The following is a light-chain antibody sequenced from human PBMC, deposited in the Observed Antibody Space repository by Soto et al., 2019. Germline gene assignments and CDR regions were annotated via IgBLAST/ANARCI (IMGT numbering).Light chain of an antibody. J-gene: IGKJ5*01. CDR3: QQRSNWPPIT. Sequence: EIVLTQSPSTLSLSPGERATLSCRASQDINTYLGWYQQKPGQPPRLLIYDASNRASGIPARFSGSGSGTDFTLTITSLEPEDFAVYYCQQRSNWPPITFGQGTRLEI. CDR2: DAS. CDR1: QDINTY. V-gene: IGKV3-11*01.